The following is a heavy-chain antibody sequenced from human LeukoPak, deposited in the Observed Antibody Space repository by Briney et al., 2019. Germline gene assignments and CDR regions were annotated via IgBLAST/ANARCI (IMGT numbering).Heavy chain of an antibody. V-gene: IGHV1-2*02. J-gene: IGHJ5*02. Sequence: ASVKVSCKASGYTFTGYYMHWVRQAPGQGLEWMGWINPNSGGTNYAQTFQGRVTMTRDTSISTAYMELSRLRSDDTAVYYCAGVRATVTTHHWFDPWGQGTLVTVSS. CDR1: GYTFTGYY. D-gene: IGHD4-17*01. CDR3: AGVRATVTTHHWFDP. CDR2: INPNSGGT.